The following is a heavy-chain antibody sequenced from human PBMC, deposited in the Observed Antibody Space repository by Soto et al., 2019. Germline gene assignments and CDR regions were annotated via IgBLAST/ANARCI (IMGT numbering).Heavy chain of an antibody. CDR1: GYTFISHG. CDR3: ARVSSCIVVVPDYGMDV. D-gene: IGHD2-15*01. J-gene: IGHJ6*02. V-gene: IGHV1-18*04. Sequence: QVQLVQSGVEVKKPGASVKVSCRASGYTFISHGISWVRQAPGQGLEWMGWISGKNGNTNYAQKLQGRFTLTTDTSTSTAYMELRSLRSDDTAVYYCARVSSCIVVVPDYGMDVWGQGTTVTVSS. CDR2: ISGKNGNT.